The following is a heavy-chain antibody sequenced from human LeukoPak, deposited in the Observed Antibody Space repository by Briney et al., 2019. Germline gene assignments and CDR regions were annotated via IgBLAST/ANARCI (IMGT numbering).Heavy chain of an antibody. Sequence: GGSLRLSCAASGFTFSSYEMNWVRQAPGKGLEWVSYTCSSGSTIYYADSVKGRFTISRDNAKNSLYLQMNSLRAEDTAVYYCARGGHGGYFDYWGQGTLVTVSS. J-gene: IGHJ4*02. V-gene: IGHV3-48*03. D-gene: IGHD3-16*01. CDR1: GFTFSSYE. CDR2: TCSSGSTI. CDR3: ARGGHGGYFDY.